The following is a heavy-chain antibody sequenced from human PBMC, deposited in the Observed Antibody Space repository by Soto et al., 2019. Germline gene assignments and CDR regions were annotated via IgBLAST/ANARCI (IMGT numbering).Heavy chain of an antibody. CDR2: ISGTGGST. Sequence: EVQLLESGGGLVQPGGSLRLSCAASGFTFSSYAISWVRQAPGKGLEWVSAISGTGGSTYYADAVKGRFTISRDNSKDTLYLQMNSLRAGDTAVYYCAKGTMIRGDFDYWGQGTLVTVSS. J-gene: IGHJ4*02. CDR1: GFTFSSYA. D-gene: IGHD3-10*01. CDR3: AKGTMIRGDFDY. V-gene: IGHV3-23*01.